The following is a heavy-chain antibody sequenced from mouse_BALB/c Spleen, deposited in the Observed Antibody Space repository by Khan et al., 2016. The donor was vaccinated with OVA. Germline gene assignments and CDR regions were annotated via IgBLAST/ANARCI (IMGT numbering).Heavy chain of an antibody. CDR2: ISCYNGAT. CDR1: GYSFTGYY. V-gene: IGHV1S34*01. CDR3: ARGDYYGSGSFAY. D-gene: IGHD1-1*01. J-gene: IGHJ3*01. Sequence: LVKTGASVKISCKASGYSFTGYYMHWVKQSHGKSLEWIGYISCYNGATSYNQKFKGKATFTVDTSSSTAYMQFNSLTSEDSADYYCARGDYYGSGSFAYWGQGTLVTVSA.